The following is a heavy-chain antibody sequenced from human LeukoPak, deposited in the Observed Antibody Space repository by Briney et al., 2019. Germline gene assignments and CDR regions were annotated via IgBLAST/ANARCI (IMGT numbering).Heavy chain of an antibody. J-gene: IGHJ3*02. CDR1: GYSFTTYW. Sequence: GESLKISCRGSGYSFTTYWIGWVRQMPGKGLEWMGIVYPGDSDTRYSLSFQGQVTISADKSISTAYLQWTSLKASDTAIYYCAVESLLFYAFDIWGQGTMVTVSS. CDR2: VYPGDSDT. D-gene: IGHD2-15*01. CDR3: AVESLLFYAFDI. V-gene: IGHV5-51*01.